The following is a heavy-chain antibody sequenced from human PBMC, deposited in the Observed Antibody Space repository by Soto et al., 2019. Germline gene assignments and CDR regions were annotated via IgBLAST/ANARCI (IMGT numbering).Heavy chain of an antibody. Sequence: GGSLRLSCAASGFTFSSYAMSWVRQAPGKGLEWVSVISGSGGSTYYADSVKGRFTISRDNSKNTLYLQMNSLRAEDTAVYYCASRSSGWYFDYWGQVTLVTVSS. D-gene: IGHD6-19*01. CDR2: ISGSGGST. CDR3: ASRSSGWYFDY. CDR1: GFTFSSYA. V-gene: IGHV3-23*01. J-gene: IGHJ4*02.